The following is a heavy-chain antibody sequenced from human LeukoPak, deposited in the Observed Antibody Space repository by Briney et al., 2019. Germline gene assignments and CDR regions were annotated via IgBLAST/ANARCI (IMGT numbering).Heavy chain of an antibody. V-gene: IGHV4-39*01. J-gene: IGHJ4*02. CDR2: IYYSGNT. Sequence: SETLSLTCTVSGVSISSSNSYWGWIRQPPGRGLEWIGSIYYSGNTYYNASLKSQVSISIDTSKNQFSLRLTSVTAADTAVYYCARQTGSGLFILPGGQGTLVTVSS. D-gene: IGHD3/OR15-3a*01. CDR3: ARQTGSGLFILP. CDR1: GVSISSSNSY.